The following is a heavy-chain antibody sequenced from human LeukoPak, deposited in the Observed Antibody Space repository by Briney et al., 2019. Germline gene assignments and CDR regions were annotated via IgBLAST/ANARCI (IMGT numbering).Heavy chain of an antibody. Sequence: GGSLRLSCAASGFMFSSYAMSWVRQAPGKGLEWVSSISGSGGSTYYADSVKGRLTISRDNSKNTLYLQMNSLRAEDTAVYYCAKARYSSSHAKDCWGQGTLVSVSS. CDR1: GFMFSSYA. D-gene: IGHD6-19*01. CDR2: ISGSGGST. J-gene: IGHJ4*02. V-gene: IGHV3-23*01. CDR3: AKARYSSSHAKDC.